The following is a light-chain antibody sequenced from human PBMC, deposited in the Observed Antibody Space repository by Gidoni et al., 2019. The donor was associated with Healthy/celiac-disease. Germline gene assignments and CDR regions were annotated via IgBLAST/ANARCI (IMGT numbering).Light chain of an antibody. CDR3: QQYGSSPLT. CDR2: GAS. J-gene: IGKJ4*01. CDR1: QSVSSSY. Sequence: EMVLTQSPGSLSLSPGERATLSCRASQSVSSSYLAWYQHTPGQAPRLLIYGASSRATGIPDRFSGSGSGTDFTLTISRLEPDDFAVYYCQQYGSSPLTFGGGTKVEIK. V-gene: IGKV3-20*01.